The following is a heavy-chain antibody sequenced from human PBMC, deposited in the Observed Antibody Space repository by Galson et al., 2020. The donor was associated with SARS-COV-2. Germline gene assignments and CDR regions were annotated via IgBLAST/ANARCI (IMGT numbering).Heavy chain of an antibody. J-gene: IGHJ6*02. CDR2: ISYDGRNK. Sequence: GGSLRLSCAASGFTFTSYAMHWVRQAPGKGLEWVAVISYDGRNKYYADSVKGRFTISRDNSKSTLYLQMNSLRAEDTAVYYCARGRATTKNYYYYYAMDVWGQGTTVTVSS. V-gene: IGHV3-30*04. CDR3: ARGRATTKNYYYYYAMDV. D-gene: IGHD4-4*01. CDR1: GFTFTSYA.